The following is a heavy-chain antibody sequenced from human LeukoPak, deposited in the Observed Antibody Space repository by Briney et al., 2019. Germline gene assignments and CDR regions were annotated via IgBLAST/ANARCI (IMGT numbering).Heavy chain of an antibody. CDR3: ARGAPPNYYDSSGYLDY. CDR2: INPSGGGT. D-gene: IGHD3-22*01. V-gene: IGHV1-46*01. CDR1: GYTFISYY. J-gene: IGHJ4*02. Sequence: ASVKVSCKTSGYTFISYYIYWVRQAPGQGLECVGIINPSGGGTNYGQKFQGRVTMTSDMSTSTVYMELSSLRSEDTAVYYCARGAPPNYYDSSGYLDYWGQGTLVTVSS.